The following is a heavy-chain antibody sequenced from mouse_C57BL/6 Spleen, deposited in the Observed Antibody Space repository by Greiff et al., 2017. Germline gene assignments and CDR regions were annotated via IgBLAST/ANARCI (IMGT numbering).Heavy chain of an antibody. J-gene: IGHJ1*03. CDR3: ARVYGNYGYFDV. CDR2: ISDGGSYT. CDR1: GFTFSSYA. Sequence: EVQVVESGGGLVKPGGSLKLSCAASGFTFSSYAMSWVRQTPEKRLEWVATISDGGSYTYYPDNVKGRFTISRDNAKNNLYLQMSHLKSEDTAMYYCARVYGNYGYFDVWGTGTTVTVSS. V-gene: IGHV5-4*01. D-gene: IGHD2-1*01.